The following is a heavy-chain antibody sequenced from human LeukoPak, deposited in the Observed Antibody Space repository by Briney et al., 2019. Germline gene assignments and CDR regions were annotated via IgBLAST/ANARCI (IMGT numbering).Heavy chain of an antibody. V-gene: IGHV4-59*01. CDR3: SRTYSGYDSPFDF. CDR1: GGSISSYF. CDR2: ISYSGST. D-gene: IGHD5-12*01. J-gene: IGHJ4*02. Sequence: SETLSLTCTVSGGSISSYFWSWLRQPPGKGLEWIGYISYSGSTNHNPSLKSRVTMSVDTPKNQFSLKLTSVTAADTALYYCSRTYSGYDSPFDFWGQGILVTVSS.